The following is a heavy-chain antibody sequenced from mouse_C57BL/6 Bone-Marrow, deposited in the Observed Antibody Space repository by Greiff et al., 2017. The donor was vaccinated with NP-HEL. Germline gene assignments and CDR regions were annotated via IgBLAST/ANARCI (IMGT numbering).Heavy chain of an antibody. J-gene: IGHJ3*01. Sequence: DVMLVESGGDLVKPGGSLKLSCAASGFTFSSYGMSWVRQTPDKRLEWVATISSGGSYTYYPDIVKGRFTISRDNAKNTLYLQMSSLKSEDTAMYYCASPYDYDVAWFAYWGQGTLVTVSA. V-gene: IGHV5-6*02. CDR3: ASPYDYDVAWFAY. CDR1: GFTFSSYG. D-gene: IGHD2-4*01. CDR2: ISSGGSYT.